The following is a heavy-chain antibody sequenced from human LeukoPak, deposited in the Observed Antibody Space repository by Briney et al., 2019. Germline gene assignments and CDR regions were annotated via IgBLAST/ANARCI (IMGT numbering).Heavy chain of an antibody. Sequence: PGGSLRLSCAASGFTFSEFYMHWIRQAPGKGLEWVSYMSGTGKTISDADSLKGRFTISRDNTKNLLFLQVNTLRVEDTATYYCARGGGDYTGRYYMGVWGKGTTVTVSS. CDR2: MSGTGKTI. CDR1: GFTFSEFY. CDR3: ARGGGDYTGRYYMGV. V-gene: IGHV3-11*04. J-gene: IGHJ6*03. D-gene: IGHD3-3*01.